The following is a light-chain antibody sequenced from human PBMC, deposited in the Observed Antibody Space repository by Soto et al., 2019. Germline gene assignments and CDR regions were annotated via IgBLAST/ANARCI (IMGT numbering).Light chain of an antibody. CDR1: QSISNY. CDR3: QQTYITTYT. Sequence: DIQLTQSPSSLSASVGDRVTVTCRASQSISNYLNWYQQKPGKAPKVLIYAASSLQSGVPSRFSGSGSGTDFTLTFSSLQPEDFATYYCQQTYITTYTFGRGTKLEIK. V-gene: IGKV1-39*01. J-gene: IGKJ2*01. CDR2: AAS.